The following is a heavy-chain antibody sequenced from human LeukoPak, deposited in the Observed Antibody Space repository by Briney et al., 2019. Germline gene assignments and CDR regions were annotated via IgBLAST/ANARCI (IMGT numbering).Heavy chain of an antibody. Sequence: GGSLRLSCAASGFTFSSYEMNWVRQAPGKGLEWVSYISSSGSTIYYADSVKGRFTISRDNSRNTLYLQMNSLRAEDSAVYYCARGLHRRCSGGICYQPFDYWGQGTLVTVSS. J-gene: IGHJ4*02. CDR1: GFTFSSYE. CDR2: ISSSGSTI. V-gene: IGHV3-48*03. CDR3: ARGLHRRCSGGICYQPFDY. D-gene: IGHD2-15*01.